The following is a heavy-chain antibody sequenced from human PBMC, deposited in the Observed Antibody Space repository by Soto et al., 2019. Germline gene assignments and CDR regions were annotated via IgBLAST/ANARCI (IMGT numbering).Heavy chain of an antibody. CDR1: GYPFTGYY. CDR2: INPNSGGT. Sequence: XSVKVSCKASGYPFTGYYMHWVRQAPGQGLEWMGWINPNSGGTNYAQKFQGRVTMTRDTSISTAYMELSRLRSDDTAVYHCERGGWELRDAFDIWGQGTMVTVSS. V-gene: IGHV1-2*02. CDR3: ERGGWELRDAFDI. D-gene: IGHD1-26*01. J-gene: IGHJ3*02.